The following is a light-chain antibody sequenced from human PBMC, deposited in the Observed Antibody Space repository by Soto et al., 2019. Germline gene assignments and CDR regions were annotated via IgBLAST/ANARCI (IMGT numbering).Light chain of an antibody. CDR2: HAS. CDR1: QSIDRW. J-gene: IGKJ1*01. CDR3: QHYNSYGT. Sequence: IQVKQSASTLAKAGGANVTITCRTSQSIDRWFAWYQQRPGRAPKILIYHASSLETGVPSRFSGSGSGTEFTLTISSLQPDDFATYYCQHYNSYGTFGQGTKVDI. V-gene: IGKV1-5*01.